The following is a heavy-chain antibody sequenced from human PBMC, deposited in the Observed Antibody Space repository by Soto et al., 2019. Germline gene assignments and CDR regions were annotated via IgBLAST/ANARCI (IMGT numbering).Heavy chain of an antibody. J-gene: IGHJ4*02. CDR2: IYDSGTT. CDR3: ARGGATNYWRYYIDY. D-gene: IGHD1-26*01. CDR1: SGSMNSQY. Sequence: SETLSLTCTVSSGSMNSQYWSWLRQPPGKGLEWIGYIYDSGTTDYNPALQSRVTMSVDTSKKQFSLRLSSVTAADTAVYYCARGGATNYWRYYIDYWGQGTLVTVSS. V-gene: IGHV4-59*11.